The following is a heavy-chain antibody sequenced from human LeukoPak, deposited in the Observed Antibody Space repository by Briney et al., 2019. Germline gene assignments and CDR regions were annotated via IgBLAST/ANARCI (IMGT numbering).Heavy chain of an antibody. CDR1: AFTVSSNY. V-gene: IGHV3-66*01. Sequence: PGGSLRLSCAASAFTVSSNYMSLVRQAPGKGLEWVSVSYSGGSTHYADSVKGRFTISRDNSKNTLYLQMNSLRAEDTAVYYCARGGRGYYDSSGYYSPLDYWGQGTLVTVSS. CDR2: SYSGGST. CDR3: ARGGRGYYDSSGYYSPLDY. J-gene: IGHJ4*02. D-gene: IGHD3-22*01.